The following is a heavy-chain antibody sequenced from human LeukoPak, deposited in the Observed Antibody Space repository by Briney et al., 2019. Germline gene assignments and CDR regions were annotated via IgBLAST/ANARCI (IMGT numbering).Heavy chain of an antibody. CDR1: GGSISSGGYY. J-gene: IGHJ4*02. CDR2: IYYSGST. CDR3: ARGGGQKYSSSWFPGDY. V-gene: IGHV4-31*03. Sequence: SETLSLTCTVSGGSISSGGYYWSWIRQHPGKGLEWIGYIYYSGSTYYNPSLKSRVTISVDTSKNQFSLKLSSVTAADTAVYYCARGGGQKYSSSWFPGDYWGQGTLVTVSS. D-gene: IGHD6-13*01.